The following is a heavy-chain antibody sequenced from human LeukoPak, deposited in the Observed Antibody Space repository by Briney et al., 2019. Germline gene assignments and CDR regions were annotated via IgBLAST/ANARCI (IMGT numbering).Heavy chain of an antibody. V-gene: IGHV3-7*01. CDR3: ARDAETKRGRDGLDY. Sequence: PGGSLRLSCAASGFTFSNDWMSWVRQAPGKGLEWMASIKGDGSDKYYVDSVKGRFTISRDNAKNSMYLQMNSLRAEDTAVYYCARDAETKRGRDGLDYWGPGTLVIVSS. CDR2: IKGDGSDK. CDR1: GFTFSNDW. D-gene: IGHD3-10*01. J-gene: IGHJ4*02.